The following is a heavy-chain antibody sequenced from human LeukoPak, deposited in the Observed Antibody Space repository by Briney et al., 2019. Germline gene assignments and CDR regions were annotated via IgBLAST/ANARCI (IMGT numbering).Heavy chain of an antibody. CDR2: INPNSGGT. Sequence: ASVKVSCKASGYTFTGYYMHWVRQAPGQGLEWMGWINPNSGGTNYAQKFQGRVTMTRDTSISTAYMELSRLRSDDTAVYYCARVIAVAGHFIFGAFDIWGQGTMVTVSS. CDR3: ARVIAVAGHFIFGAFDI. CDR1: GYTFTGYY. D-gene: IGHD6-19*01. J-gene: IGHJ3*02. V-gene: IGHV1-2*02.